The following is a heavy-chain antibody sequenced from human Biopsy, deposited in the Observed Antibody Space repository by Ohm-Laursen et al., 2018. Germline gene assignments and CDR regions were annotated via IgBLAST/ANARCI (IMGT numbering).Heavy chain of an antibody. V-gene: IGHV3-7*01. CDR2: IRQDGKEK. CDR1: GFSSTTYW. Sequence: SLRLSCAASGFSSTTYWMNWVRQAPGKGLEWVANIRQDGKEKFYVDSVRGRFTISRDNAKNSLYLQMNSLRAEDTGVYYCAKDRWERNLYYGGGVDVWGQGTTVTVSS. J-gene: IGHJ6*02. D-gene: IGHD4-23*01. CDR3: AKDRWERNLYYGGGVDV.